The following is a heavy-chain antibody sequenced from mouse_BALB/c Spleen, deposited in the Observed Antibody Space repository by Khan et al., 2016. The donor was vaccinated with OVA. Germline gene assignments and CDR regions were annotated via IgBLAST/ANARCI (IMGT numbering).Heavy chain of an antibody. V-gene: IGHV5-9-3*01. CDR2: ISTDGHYT. Sequence: EVELVASGGGLVKPGGSLKLSCSASGFTFSTYAMSWVRQTPEKRLECVATISTDGHYTFYPDSVKGRFTISRDNAKNSLYLQMSSLRSEDTAMYYCARSLGDHHGKDCWGQGTSVTVSS. CDR1: GFTFSTYA. J-gene: IGHJ4*01. CDR3: ARSLGDHHGKDC. D-gene: IGHD2-13*01.